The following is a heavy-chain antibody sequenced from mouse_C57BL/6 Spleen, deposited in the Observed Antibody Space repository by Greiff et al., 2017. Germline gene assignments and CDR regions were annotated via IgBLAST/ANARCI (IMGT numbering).Heavy chain of an antibody. CDR3: ARPEYYYGSSPMGY. CDR2: ISSGSSTI. CDR1: GFTFSDYG. Sequence: EVNVVESGGGLVKPGGSLKLSCAASGFTFSDYGMHWVRQAPEKGLEWVAYISSGSSTIYYADTVKGRFTISRDNAKNTLFLQMTSLRSEDTAMYYCARPEYYYGSSPMGYWGQGTSVTVSS. D-gene: IGHD1-1*01. V-gene: IGHV5-17*01. J-gene: IGHJ4*01.